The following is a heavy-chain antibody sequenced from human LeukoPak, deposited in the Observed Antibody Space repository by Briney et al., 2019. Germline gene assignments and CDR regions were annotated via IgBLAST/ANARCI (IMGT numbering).Heavy chain of an antibody. V-gene: IGHV1-2*02. D-gene: IGHD3-10*01. J-gene: IGHJ6*03. CDR1: GYTFTGYY. CDR2: INPNSGGT. Sequence: ASVKVSCKASGYTFTGYYMHWVRQAPGQGLEWMGWINPNSGGTNYAQKFQGRVTMTRDTSISTAYMELSRLRSDDTAVYYCARDPKGYYGSGRHYYYYMDVWGKGTTVTVSS. CDR3: ARDPKGYYGSGRHYYYYMDV.